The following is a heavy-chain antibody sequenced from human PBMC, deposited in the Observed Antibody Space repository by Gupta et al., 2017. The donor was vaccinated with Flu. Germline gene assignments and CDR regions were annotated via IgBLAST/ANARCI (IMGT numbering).Heavy chain of an antibody. CDR3: ARDRAGTGTTYGMDV. CDR2: ISADSGNT. D-gene: IGHD1-7*01. CDR1: G. V-gene: IGHV1-18*01. Sequence: GISWGRRAPGQGLEWMGWISADSGNTNDAPNLQGRVSMTTDTSTSTAYMELRSLRSDDTAVYYCARDRAGTGTTYGMDVWGQGTTVTVSS. J-gene: IGHJ6*02.